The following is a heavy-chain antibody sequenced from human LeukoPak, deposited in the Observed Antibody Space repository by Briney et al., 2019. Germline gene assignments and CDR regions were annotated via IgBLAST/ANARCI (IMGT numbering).Heavy chain of an antibody. D-gene: IGHD4-17*01. CDR2: ISYDGSNK. J-gene: IGHJ4*02. CDR1: GFTFSSYA. Sequence: GGSLRLSCAASGFTFSSYAMHWVRQAPGKGLEWVAVISYDGSNKYYADSVKGRFTISRDNSKNTLYLQMNSLRAEDTAVYYCAREDYGDYGFYFDYWGQGTLVTVSS. CDR3: AREDYGDYGFYFDY. V-gene: IGHV3-30-3*01.